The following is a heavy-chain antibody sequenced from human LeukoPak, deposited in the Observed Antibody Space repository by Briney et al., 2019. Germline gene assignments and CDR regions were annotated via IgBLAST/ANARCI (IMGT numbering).Heavy chain of an antibody. CDR1: GYTFTSYD. J-gene: IGHJ4*02. Sequence: GASVKVSCKASGYTFTSYDINWVRQATGQGLEWMGWMNPNSGDTGYVQKFQGRVTMTRSTSISTAYMELSSLRSEDTAIYYCARGGFGSGSHFDYWGQGTLVTVSP. CDR2: MNPNSGDT. V-gene: IGHV1-8*01. CDR3: ARGGFGSGSHFDY. D-gene: IGHD3-10*01.